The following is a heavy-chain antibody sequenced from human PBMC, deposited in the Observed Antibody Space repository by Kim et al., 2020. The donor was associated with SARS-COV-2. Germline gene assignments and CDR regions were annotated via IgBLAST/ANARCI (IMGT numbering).Heavy chain of an antibody. D-gene: IGHD6-13*01. Sequence: ASVKVSCKASGYTLSSYAMHWVRQAPGQRLEWMGWINAVNGNTKYSQKFQGRVTITRDTSANTDYMELSSLKSEDTAVYYCARSSSSWCFDYWGQGTLVTVSS. CDR1: GYTLSSYA. CDR2: INAVNGNT. CDR3: ARSSSSWCFDY. J-gene: IGHJ4*02. V-gene: IGHV1-3*01.